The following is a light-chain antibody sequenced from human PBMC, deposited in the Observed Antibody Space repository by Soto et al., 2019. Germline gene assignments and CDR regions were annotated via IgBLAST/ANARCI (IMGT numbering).Light chain of an antibody. CDR2: DTS. Sequence: QTVVTQEPSLTVSPGGTVTLTCGSSTGPVTSGHYPYWFQQKTGQAPRTLIYDTSNKHSWTPARLSGSLLGGKAALTLSGAQPEDEADYYCLLSCSDVWVFGGGTKVTVL. V-gene: IGLV7-46*01. J-gene: IGLJ3*02. CDR3: LLSCSDVWV. CDR1: TGPVTSGHY.